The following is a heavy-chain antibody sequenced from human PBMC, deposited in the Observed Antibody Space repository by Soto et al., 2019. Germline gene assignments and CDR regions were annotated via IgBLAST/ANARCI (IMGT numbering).Heavy chain of an antibody. CDR1: GFTFSSYW. J-gene: IGHJ6*02. CDR3: ARASDRSWSLPRYGLDV. CDR2: IKQDGSEK. D-gene: IGHD6-13*01. V-gene: IGHV3-7*01. Sequence: EVQLVESGGGLVQPGGSLRLSCAASGFTFSSYWLSWVRQAPGKGLEWVANIKQDGSEKYYADSVTGRFTISRDNANSSLFLQLNSLRAEDTAVYFCARASDRSWSLPRYGLDVWGQGTTVTVSS.